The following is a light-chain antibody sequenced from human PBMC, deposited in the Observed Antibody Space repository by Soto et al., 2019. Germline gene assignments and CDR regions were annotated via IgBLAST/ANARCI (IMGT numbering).Light chain of an antibody. J-gene: IGKJ1*01. CDR3: QQYGNLPPT. Sequence: EIVLTQSPGTLSLSPGERATLSCRASQSVDSSYLAWYQQTPGQAPRLLMYGASSRATGIPDRFSGSGSGTDVTLTSSRLEPEDFAVYYCQQYGNLPPTFGQGTKVEIK. CDR1: QSVDSSY. CDR2: GAS. V-gene: IGKV3-20*01.